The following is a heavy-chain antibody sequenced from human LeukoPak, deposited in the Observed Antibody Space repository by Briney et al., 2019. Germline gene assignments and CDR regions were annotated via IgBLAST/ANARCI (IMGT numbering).Heavy chain of an antibody. J-gene: IGHJ4*02. V-gene: IGHV3-33*08. CDR2: IWYDGSNK. CDR1: GFTVSSNY. D-gene: IGHD6-6*01. Sequence: PGGSLRLSCVASGFTVSSNYMSWVRQAPGKGLEWVAVIWYDGSNKYYADSVKGRFTISRDNSKNTLYLQMNSLRAEDTAVYYCARVHFSSSPYFDYWGQGTLVTVSS. CDR3: ARVHFSSSPYFDY.